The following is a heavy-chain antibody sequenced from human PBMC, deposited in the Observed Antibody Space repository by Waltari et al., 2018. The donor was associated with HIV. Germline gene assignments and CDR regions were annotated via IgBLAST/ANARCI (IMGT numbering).Heavy chain of an antibody. Sequence: EVQLVESGGGLVQPGGSLRLPCAASGFTFSSYWMHWVRQAPGKGLVWVSRINSDGSSTNYADSVKGRFTISRDNAKNTVYLQMNSLRAEDTALYYCASLYNYVWGSPPPFDYWGQGTLVTVSS. CDR2: INSDGSST. V-gene: IGHV3-74*01. CDR1: GFTFSSYW. D-gene: IGHD3-16*01. CDR3: ASLYNYVWGSPPPFDY. J-gene: IGHJ4*02.